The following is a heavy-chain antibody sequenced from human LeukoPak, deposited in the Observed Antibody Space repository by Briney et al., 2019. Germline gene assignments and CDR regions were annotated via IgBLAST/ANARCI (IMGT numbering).Heavy chain of an antibody. CDR2: MSSSGDSI. CDR1: GFIFSTYT. V-gene: IGHV3-21*01. D-gene: IGHD5-12*01. CDR3: ASGGYGLDWYFDL. Sequence: GGSLRLSCAASGFIFSTYTINWVRQAPGKGLQWVSSMSSSGDSIHLADSVKGRFSISRDSANNSLYLQMNSLGAEDTAVYYCASGGYGLDWYFDLWGRGTLVTVSS. J-gene: IGHJ2*01.